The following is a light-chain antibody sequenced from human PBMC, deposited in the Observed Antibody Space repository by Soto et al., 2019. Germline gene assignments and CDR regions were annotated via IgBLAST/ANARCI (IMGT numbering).Light chain of an antibody. V-gene: IGKV1-12*01. J-gene: IGKJ4*01. CDR3: QQADIFQLT. CDR2: STS. Sequence: DIQMTQFPSSVAASVADRVTITCRASQPLGAWLAWYQQKPGKAPKLLIYSTSTLESGVPSRFSGSGSATEFTLTISSLQPEDFATYYCQQADIFQLTFGGGTRVEI. CDR1: QPLGAW.